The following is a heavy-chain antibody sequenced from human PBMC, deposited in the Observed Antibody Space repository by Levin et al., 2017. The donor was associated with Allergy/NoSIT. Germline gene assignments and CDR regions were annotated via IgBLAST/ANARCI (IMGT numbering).Heavy chain of an antibody. CDR1: GFTFSSYE. V-gene: IGHV3-48*03. CDR2: ISSTGSTI. J-gene: IGHJ4*02. D-gene: IGHD3-3*01. Sequence: LSLTCAASGFTFSSYEMNWVRRAPGKGLEWVSYISSTGSTIYSADSVKGRFTISRDNAKNSLYLHMNNLRAEDTAVYYCARQLGNFWSGYNYFDYWGQGTLVTVSS. CDR3: ARQLGNFWSGYNYFDY.